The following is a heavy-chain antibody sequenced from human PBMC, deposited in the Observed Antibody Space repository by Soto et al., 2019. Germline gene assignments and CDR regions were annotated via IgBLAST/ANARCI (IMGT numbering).Heavy chain of an antibody. D-gene: IGHD3-16*01. CDR1: GYIFVNYG. CDR2: ISPYTGNT. CDR3: VMVDNYVTPTPQDV. V-gene: IGHV1-18*01. Sequence: QVQLVQSGDEVKKPGASVKVSCKASGYIFVNYGIAWVRQAPRQGLEWMGWISPYTGNTHSASKVQGRLTMTTDTSTSTAYMDLGSLTSADTSVYYCVMVDNYVTPTPQDVWGQGTTVTVSS. J-gene: IGHJ6*02.